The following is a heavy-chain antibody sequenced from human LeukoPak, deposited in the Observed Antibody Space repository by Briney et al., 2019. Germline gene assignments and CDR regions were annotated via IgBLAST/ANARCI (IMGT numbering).Heavy chain of an antibody. D-gene: IGHD4-17*01. Sequence: ASVKVSCKASGYTFTSYGISWVRQAPRRGLEWMGWISAYNGNTNYAQKLQGRVTMTTDTSTSTAYMELRSLRSDDTAVYYCARDFRWSAVTTGGLDYWGQGTLVTVSS. CDR3: ARDFRWSAVTTGGLDY. V-gene: IGHV1-18*01. J-gene: IGHJ4*02. CDR1: GYTFTSYG. CDR2: ISAYNGNT.